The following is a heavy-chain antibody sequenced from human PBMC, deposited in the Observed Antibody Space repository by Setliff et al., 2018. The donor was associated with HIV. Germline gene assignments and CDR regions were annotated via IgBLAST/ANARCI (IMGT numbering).Heavy chain of an antibody. D-gene: IGHD3-16*01. J-gene: IGHJ6*03. Sequence: SVKVSCKSSGGTFSSYTINWVRQAPGQGLEWMGRSIPILGIGNDEQAQKFKGRVTFTADKSTSTVYMELSSLRSEDTAVYYCARCGAGEWHLYMDVWGKGTAVTVSS. CDR2: SIPILGIG. V-gene: IGHV1-69*02. CDR1: GGTFSSYT. CDR3: ARCGAGEWHLYMDV.